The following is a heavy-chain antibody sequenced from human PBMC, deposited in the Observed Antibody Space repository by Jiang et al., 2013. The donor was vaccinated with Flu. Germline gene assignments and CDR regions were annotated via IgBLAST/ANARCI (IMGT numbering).Heavy chain of an antibody. CDR1: GFTFSSYW. V-gene: IGHV3-7*01. J-gene: IGHJ4*02. D-gene: IGHD2-21*01. Sequence: VQLLESGGGLVQPGGSLGLSCTASGFTFSSYWMAWVRQAPGKGLEWVAKMKHDGSETFHLDSVKGRFTISRDNSKNPLYLQMNSLRSDDSAVYFCARDASRGGDFDYWGQGTLVSVSS. CDR3: ARDASRGGDFDY. CDR2: MKHDGSET.